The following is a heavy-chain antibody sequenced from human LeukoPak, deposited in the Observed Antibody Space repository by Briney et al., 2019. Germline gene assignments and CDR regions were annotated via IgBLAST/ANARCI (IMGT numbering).Heavy chain of an antibody. J-gene: IGHJ4*02. CDR1: GFTFSDYY. CDR2: ISSSGSTI. D-gene: IGHD6-19*01. V-gene: IGHV3-11*04. CDR3: ARESVAGTGY. Sequence: GGSLRLSCTASGFTFSDYYMSWIRQAPGKGLEWVSCISSSGSTIYYAYSVKGRFIISRDNAKNSLYLQMTSLRAEDTAVYYCARESVAGTGYWGQGTLVTVSS.